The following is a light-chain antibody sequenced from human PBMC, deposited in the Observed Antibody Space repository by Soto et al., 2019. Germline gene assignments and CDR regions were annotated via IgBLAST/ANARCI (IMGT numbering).Light chain of an antibody. J-gene: IGKJ4*01. CDR2: AAS. CDR1: QAINTY. CDR3: QQYYSYPSLT. Sequence: DIQMTQSPSSLSASVGDRVTITCRASQAINTYLNWYQQKPGKAPKLLIYAASTLQSGVPSRFSGSGSGTDFTLTISCLQSEDFATYYCQQYYSYPSLTFGGGTKVDIK. V-gene: IGKV1-39*01.